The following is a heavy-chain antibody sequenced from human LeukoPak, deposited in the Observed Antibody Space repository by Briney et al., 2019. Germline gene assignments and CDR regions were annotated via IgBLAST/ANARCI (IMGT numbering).Heavy chain of an antibody. CDR1: GGSVSSSDYY. J-gene: IGHJ4*02. Sequence: PSQTLSLSCAVSGGSVSSSDYYWHWIRQHTGKGLEWIGYVYYNGRTFYNPSLRSRVTFSVDTSKNQFSLELTSVTAADTAVYFCARGRYHYDTSGHDFDYWGQGTLVTVSS. D-gene: IGHD3-22*01. CDR3: ARGRYHYDTSGHDFDY. V-gene: IGHV4-31*11. CDR2: VYYNGRT.